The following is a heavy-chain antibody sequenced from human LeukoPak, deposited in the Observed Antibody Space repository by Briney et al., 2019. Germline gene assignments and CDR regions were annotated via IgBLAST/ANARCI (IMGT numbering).Heavy chain of an antibody. V-gene: IGHV4-59*01. J-gene: IGHJ4*02. CDR2: IYYSGST. CDR3: ARDLGYCSGGSCYSDFVFDY. D-gene: IGHD2-15*01. CDR1: GGSISSYY. Sequence: SETLSLTCTVSGGSISSYYWSWIRQPPGKGLEWIGYIYYSGSTNYNPSLKSQVTISVDTSKNQFSLKLSSVTAADTAVYYCARDLGYCSGGSCYSDFVFDYWGQGTLVTVSS.